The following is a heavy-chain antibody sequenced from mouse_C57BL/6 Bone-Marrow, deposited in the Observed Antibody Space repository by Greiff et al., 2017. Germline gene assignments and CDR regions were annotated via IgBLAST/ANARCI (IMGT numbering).Heavy chain of an antibody. J-gene: IGHJ2*01. CDR1: GYTFTDYY. D-gene: IGHD4-1*01. CDR3: ARAGTDY. CDR2: INPNNGGT. V-gene: IGHV1-26*01. Sequence: EVQLQQSGPELVKPWASVKISCKASGYTFTDYYMNWVKQSHGKSLEWIGDINPNNGGTSYNQKFKGKATLTVDKSSSTAYMELRSLTSEDSAVYYCARAGTDYWGQGTTLTVSS.